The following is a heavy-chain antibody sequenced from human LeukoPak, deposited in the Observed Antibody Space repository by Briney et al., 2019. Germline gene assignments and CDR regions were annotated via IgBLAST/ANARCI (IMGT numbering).Heavy chain of an antibody. CDR3: AKETNQAVAGALDY. D-gene: IGHD6-19*01. CDR2: ISGSGGGT. Sequence: GGSLRLSCAASGFTFSSYAMSWVRQAPGQGLGWVSAISGSGGGTYYAESVKGRFTISRDNSKNTLYLQMNSLRAEDTAVDYCAKETNQAVAGALDYWGQGTLVTVSS. J-gene: IGHJ4*02. V-gene: IGHV3-23*01. CDR1: GFTFSSYA.